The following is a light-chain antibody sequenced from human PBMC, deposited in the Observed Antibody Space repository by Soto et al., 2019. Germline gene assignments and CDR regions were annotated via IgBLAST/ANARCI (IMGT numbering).Light chain of an antibody. V-gene: IGKV3-15*01. CDR3: QQYHNWPPIT. CDR1: QNVNSN. CDR2: GAF. Sequence: EIVMTHSPATLAVSPGERATLSSSASQNVNSNLAWYQQKPGQAPRLLFYGAFTRVTGIPARFSGGRSGTEFTLTISSLQSEDFALYYCQQYHNWPPITFGQGTRLEIK. J-gene: IGKJ5*01.